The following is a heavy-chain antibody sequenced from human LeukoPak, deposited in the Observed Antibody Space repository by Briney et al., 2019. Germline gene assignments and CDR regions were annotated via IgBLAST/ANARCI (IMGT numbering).Heavy chain of an antibody. CDR3: AGEHLYGSGSCFDY. Sequence: ASVKVSRKASGGTFSNYAISWVRQAPGQGLEWMGRITPIFGTANYAQKFQGRVTITTDEFTSTVYMELSSLRSEDTAVYYCAGEHLYGSGSCFDYWGQGTLATVSS. V-gene: IGHV1-69*05. D-gene: IGHD3-10*01. CDR2: ITPIFGTA. J-gene: IGHJ4*02. CDR1: GGTFSNYA.